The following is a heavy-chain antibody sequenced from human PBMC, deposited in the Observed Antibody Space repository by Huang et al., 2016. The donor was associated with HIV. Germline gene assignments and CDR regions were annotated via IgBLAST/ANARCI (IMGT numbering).Heavy chain of an antibody. CDR2: ISHDGRTE. Sequence: WVRQTPGKGLELVGVISHDGRTEHLAASVEGRFIISRDNSKNPVCLQRNSLRSEDTGVYYCGREPAAITETTSNYYYFMDVWGRGTAVSVSS. V-gene: IGHV3-30*03. J-gene: IGHJ6*03. CDR3: GREPAAITETTSNYYYFMDV. D-gene: IGHD4-17*01.